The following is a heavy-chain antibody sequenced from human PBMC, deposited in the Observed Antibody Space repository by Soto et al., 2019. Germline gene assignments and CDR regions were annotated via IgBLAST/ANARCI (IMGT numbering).Heavy chain of an antibody. D-gene: IGHD5-18*01. CDR2: ISAYNGNT. CDR1: GYTFTSYG. V-gene: IGHV1-18*04. CDR3: ASRTQLWLRGALDI. J-gene: IGHJ3*02. Sequence: GASVKVSCKASGYTFTSYGISWVRQAPGQGLEWMGWISAYNGNTNYAQKLQGRVTMTTDTSTSTAYMELRSLRSDDTAVYYCASRTQLWLRGALDIWGQGTMVTVSS.